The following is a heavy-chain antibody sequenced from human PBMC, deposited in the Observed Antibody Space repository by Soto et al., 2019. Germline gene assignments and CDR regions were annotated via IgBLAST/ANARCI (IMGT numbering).Heavy chain of an antibody. D-gene: IGHD3-22*01. Sequence: QVQLVESGGGLVKPGGSLRLSCAASGFTFSDYYMSWMRQAPGKGLEWVSYISSSSSYTNYADSVKGRFTISRDNAKNSLYLQMNSLRAEDTAVYYCARSSLYYDSSGYYPEAFDIWGQGTMVTVSS. V-gene: IGHV3-11*06. CDR2: ISSSSSYT. J-gene: IGHJ3*02. CDR1: GFTFSDYY. CDR3: ARSSLYYDSSGYYPEAFDI.